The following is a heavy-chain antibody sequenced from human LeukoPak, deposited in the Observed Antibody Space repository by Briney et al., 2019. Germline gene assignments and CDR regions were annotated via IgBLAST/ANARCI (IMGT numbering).Heavy chain of an antibody. V-gene: IGHV5-51*01. Sequence: HGESLKISCKASGYSSTAYWIGWVGKLPGKGLGWMGVIYPRDSDTRYSPSVQGQVTISADKSIRTAFLQLSSLKASDTAMYFCARRYSCGLGFYYMDVWGKGTTVTVSS. CDR1: GYSSTAYW. CDR3: ARRYSCGLGFYYMDV. CDR2: IYPRDSDT. J-gene: IGHJ6*03. D-gene: IGHD5-18*01.